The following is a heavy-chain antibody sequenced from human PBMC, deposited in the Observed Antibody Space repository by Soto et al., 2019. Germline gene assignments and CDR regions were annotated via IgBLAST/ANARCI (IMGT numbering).Heavy chain of an antibody. Sequence: SETLSLTCTVSGGSVRSADYYWSWIRQHPGKGLEWIGYIYYTGSTYDNPSLKSRLTISVDTAKNQFSLKLSSVTAADTAVYYCARWVIAAQGFFDSWGQGTLVTVSS. CDR2: IYYTGST. CDR3: ARWVIAAQGFFDS. D-gene: IGHD6-13*01. V-gene: IGHV4-31*03. CDR1: GGSVRSADYY. J-gene: IGHJ4*02.